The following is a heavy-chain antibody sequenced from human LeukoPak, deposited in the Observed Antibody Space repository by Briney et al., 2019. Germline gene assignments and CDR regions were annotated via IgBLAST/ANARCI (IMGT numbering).Heavy chain of an antibody. V-gene: IGHV3-21*01. CDR1: GFTFSSYS. Sequence: GGSLRLSCAASGFTFSSYSMNWVRQAPGKGLEWVSSISSSSSYIYYADSVKGRFTISRDNAKNSLYLQMNSLRAEDTAVYYCARAIPQMGYSYGYIDYWGQGTLVTVSS. CDR3: ARAIPQMGYSYGYIDY. CDR2: ISSSSSYI. J-gene: IGHJ4*02. D-gene: IGHD5-18*01.